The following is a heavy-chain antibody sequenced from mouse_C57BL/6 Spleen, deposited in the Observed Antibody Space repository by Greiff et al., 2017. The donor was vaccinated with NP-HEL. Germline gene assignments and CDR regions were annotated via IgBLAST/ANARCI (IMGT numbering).Heavy chain of an antibody. Sequence: ESGPGLVKPSQSLSLTCSVTGYSITSGYYWNWIRQFPGNKLEWMGYISYDGSNNYNPSLKNRISITRDTSKNQFFLKLNSVTTEDTATYYCARGDGYDKEVGYWGQGTTLTVSS. V-gene: IGHV3-6*01. J-gene: IGHJ2*01. CDR1: GYSITSGYY. D-gene: IGHD2-2*01. CDR3: ARGDGYDKEVGY. CDR2: ISYDGSN.